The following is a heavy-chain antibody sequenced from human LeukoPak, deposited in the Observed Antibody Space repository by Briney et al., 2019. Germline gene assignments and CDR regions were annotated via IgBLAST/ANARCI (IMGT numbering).Heavy chain of an antibody. V-gene: IGHV3-23*01. Sequence: GGSLRLSCAASGFTFSSYAMSWVRQAPGKGLEWVSAISGSGGSTYYADAVKGRCTISRDNSKNTLYLQMNSLRAEDTALYYCAELASDFDYWGQGTLVTVSS. J-gene: IGHJ4*02. D-gene: IGHD3-10*01. CDR2: ISGSGGST. CDR3: AELASDFDY. CDR1: GFTFSSYA.